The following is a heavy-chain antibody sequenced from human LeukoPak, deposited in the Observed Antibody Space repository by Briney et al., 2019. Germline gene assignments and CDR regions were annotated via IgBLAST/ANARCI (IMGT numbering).Heavy chain of an antibody. CDR1: GGSISSYY. CDR3: ARGPYSSSWRNFYWYFDL. V-gene: IGHV4-59*12. J-gene: IGHJ2*01. CDR2: IYYSGST. D-gene: IGHD6-13*01. Sequence: SETLSLTCTVSGGSISSYYWSRIRQPPGKGLEWIGYIYYSGSTNYNPSLKSRVTISVDTSKNQFSLKLSSVTAADTAVYYCARGPYSSSWRNFYWYFDLWGRGTLVTVSS.